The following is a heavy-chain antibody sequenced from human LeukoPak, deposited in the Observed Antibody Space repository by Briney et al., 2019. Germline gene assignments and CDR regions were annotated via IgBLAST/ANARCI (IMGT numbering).Heavy chain of an antibody. D-gene: IGHD6-19*01. J-gene: IGHJ4*02. CDR2: ISGSDGST. Sequence: GGSLRLSCAASGFTFSSYAMSWVRQAPGKGLEWVLAISGSDGSTYYADSVKGRFTISRDNSKNTLYLQMNSLRAEDTAVYYCAKASGSYSSKSPIDYWGQGTLVTVSS. V-gene: IGHV3-23*01. CDR1: GFTFSSYA. CDR3: AKASGSYSSKSPIDY.